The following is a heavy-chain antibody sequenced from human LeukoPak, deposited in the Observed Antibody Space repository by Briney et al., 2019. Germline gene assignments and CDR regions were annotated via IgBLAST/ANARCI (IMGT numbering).Heavy chain of an antibody. D-gene: IGHD6-13*01. CDR3: ARDQYSSSWRPGAFDI. Sequence: SETLSLTCTVSGYSISSGYYWGWIRQPPGKGLEWIGSIYHSGSTYYNPSLKSRVTISVDTSKNQFSLKLSSVTAADTAVYYCARDQYSSSWRPGAFDIWGQGTMLTVSS. CDR2: IYHSGST. CDR1: GYSISSGYY. J-gene: IGHJ3*02. V-gene: IGHV4-38-2*02.